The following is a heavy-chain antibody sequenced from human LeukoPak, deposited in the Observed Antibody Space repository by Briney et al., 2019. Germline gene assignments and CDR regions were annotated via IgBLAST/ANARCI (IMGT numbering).Heavy chain of an antibody. D-gene: IGHD3-3*01. CDR2: IYYSGST. V-gene: IGHV4-31*03. CDR3: ARGGDRQYYDCWSVYLTSHQNNWFDP. Sequence: PSETLSLTCTVSGGSISSGGYYWSWIRQHPGKGLEWIGYIYYSGSTYYNPSLKSRVTISVDTSKNQFSLKLSSVTAADTAVYYCARGGDRQYYDCWSVYLTSHQNNWFDPWGQGTLVTVCS. CDR1: GGSISSGGYY. J-gene: IGHJ5*02.